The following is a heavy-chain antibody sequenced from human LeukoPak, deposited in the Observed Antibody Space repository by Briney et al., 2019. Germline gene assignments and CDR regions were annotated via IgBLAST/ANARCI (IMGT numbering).Heavy chain of an antibody. Sequence: SVKVSCKASGGTFSSYAISWVREAPGQGLEWMGGIISIFGTANYAQKFQGRVTITTDESTSTAYMELSSLRSEDTAVYYCARDTTYTYYYGSGSYSENWFDPWGQGTLVTVSS. CDR1: GGTFSSYA. J-gene: IGHJ5*02. CDR3: ARDTTYTYYYGSGSYSENWFDP. CDR2: IISIFGTA. V-gene: IGHV1-69*05. D-gene: IGHD3-10*01.